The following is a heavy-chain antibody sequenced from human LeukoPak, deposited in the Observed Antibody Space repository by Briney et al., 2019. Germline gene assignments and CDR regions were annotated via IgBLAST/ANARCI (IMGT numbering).Heavy chain of an antibody. Sequence: GEPLNIPGQGSGSSFTSYWIAWVRQIPGKGREWLGIIYPGESDTKYSPSLQGQVTISADKSIRTAYLQRSSLKASDTAMYYCAREAEYSSRWDDYWGQGTLVTVPS. V-gene: IGHV5-51*01. CDR1: GSSFTSYW. CDR2: IYPGESDT. J-gene: IGHJ4*02. D-gene: IGHD6-13*01. CDR3: AREAEYSSRWDDY.